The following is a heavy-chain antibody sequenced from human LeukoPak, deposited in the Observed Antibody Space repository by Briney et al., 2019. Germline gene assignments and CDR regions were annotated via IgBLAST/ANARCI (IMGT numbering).Heavy chain of an antibody. Sequence: PGGSLRLSCAASGFTVSSNYMSWIRQPPGKGLEWIGSIYYSGSTYYNPSLKSRVTISVDTSKNQFSLKLSSVTAADTAVYYCASRRTEQWLDSVDAFDIWGQGTMVTVSS. J-gene: IGHJ3*02. CDR1: GFTVSSNY. D-gene: IGHD6-19*01. CDR3: ASRRTEQWLDSVDAFDI. CDR2: IYYSGST. V-gene: IGHV4-59*02.